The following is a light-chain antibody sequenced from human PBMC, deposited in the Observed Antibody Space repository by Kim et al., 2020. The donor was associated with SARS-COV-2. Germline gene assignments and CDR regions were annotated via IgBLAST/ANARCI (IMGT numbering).Light chain of an antibody. CDR3: SSYTSGSTL. V-gene: IGLV2-14*03. J-gene: IGLJ3*02. Sequence: PGRAPKLMIYGVSKRPSGVSNRFSASKSDNTASLTISGLQAEDEADYYCSSYTSGSTLFGGGTQLTVL. CDR2: GVS.